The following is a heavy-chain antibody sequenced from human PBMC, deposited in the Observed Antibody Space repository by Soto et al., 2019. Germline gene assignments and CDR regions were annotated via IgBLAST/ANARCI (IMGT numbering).Heavy chain of an antibody. CDR1: GYTFTSYG. V-gene: IGHV1-18*01. J-gene: IGHJ4*02. Sequence: SVKVSCKASGYTFTSYGISWVRQAPGQGLEWMGWISAYNGNTNYAQKLQDRVTMTADTSTSTAYMELRSLRSDDTAVYYCARXXAAAGPFDYWGQGTLVTVSS. CDR3: ARXXAAAGPFDY. D-gene: IGHD6-13*01. CDR2: ISAYNGNT.